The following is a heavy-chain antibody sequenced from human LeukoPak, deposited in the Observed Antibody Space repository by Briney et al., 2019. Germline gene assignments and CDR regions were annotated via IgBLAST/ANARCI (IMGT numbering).Heavy chain of an antibody. J-gene: IGHJ4*02. V-gene: IGHV4-38-2*02. D-gene: IGHD5-18*01. CDR2: IYYSGST. Sequence: SETLSLTCTVSGYSISDGNYWGWIRQPPGKGLEWIGSIYYSGSTYYNPSLKSRVTISVDTSKNQFSLKLSSVTAADTAVYYCARGPSYGYKHPFDYWGQGTLVTVSS. CDR1: GYSISDGNY. CDR3: ARGPSYGYKHPFDY.